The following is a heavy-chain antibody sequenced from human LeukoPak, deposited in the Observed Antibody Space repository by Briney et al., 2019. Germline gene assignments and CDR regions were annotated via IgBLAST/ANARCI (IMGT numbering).Heavy chain of an antibody. CDR3: ARDHKEILWFGELLHYLASPPSAFDI. V-gene: IGHV1-2*02. Sequence: ASVKVSCKASGYTFTGYYMHWVRQAPGQGLEWMGWINPNSGGTNYAQKVQGRVTMTRDTSISTAYMELSRLRSDDTAAYYCARDHKEILWFGELLHYLASPPSAFDIWGQGTMVTVSS. D-gene: IGHD3-10*01. CDR2: INPNSGGT. J-gene: IGHJ3*02. CDR1: GYTFTGYY.